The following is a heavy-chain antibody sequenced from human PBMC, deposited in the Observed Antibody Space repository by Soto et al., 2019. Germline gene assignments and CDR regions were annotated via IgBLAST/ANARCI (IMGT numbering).Heavy chain of an antibody. CDR3: AKWSYLDY. D-gene: IGHD3-3*01. V-gene: IGHV3-23*01. Sequence: GGSLRLSCTTSGFSFASFAMTLVRQAPGKGLEWVATISGSDGKTYYADSVKGRLSISRDTSRNTLYLQMNSLRADDTAIYYCAKWSYLDYWGEGTRVTVSS. CDR2: ISGSDGKT. J-gene: IGHJ4*02. CDR1: GFSFASFA.